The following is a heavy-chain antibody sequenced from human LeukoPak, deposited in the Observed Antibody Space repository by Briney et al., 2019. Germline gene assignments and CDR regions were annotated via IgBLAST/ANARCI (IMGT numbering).Heavy chain of an antibody. J-gene: IGHJ6*03. CDR3: WMSSSATYYYYYMDA. CDR2: ISGSGGST. D-gene: IGHD2-2*01. CDR1: GFTFSSYA. V-gene: IGHV3-23*01. Sequence: GGSLRLSCAASGFTFSSYAMSWVRQAPGKGLEWVSAISGSGGSTYYADSVKGRFTISRDNSKNTLYLQMNSLRAEDTAVYYCWMSSSATYYYYYMDAWGKGTTVTVSS.